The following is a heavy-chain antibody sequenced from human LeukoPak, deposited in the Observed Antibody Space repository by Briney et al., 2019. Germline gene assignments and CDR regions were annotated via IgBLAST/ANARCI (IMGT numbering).Heavy chain of an antibody. CDR2: IYHSGST. Sequence: SETLSLTCAVSGGSISSGGYSWSWIRQPPGTGLEWIGYIYHSGSTYYNPSLKSRVTISVDRSKNQFSLKLSSVTAADTAVYYCAREVVGQFDYWGQGTLVTVSS. CDR3: AREVVGQFDY. D-gene: IGHD1-26*01. CDR1: GGSISSGGYS. J-gene: IGHJ4*02. V-gene: IGHV4-30-2*01.